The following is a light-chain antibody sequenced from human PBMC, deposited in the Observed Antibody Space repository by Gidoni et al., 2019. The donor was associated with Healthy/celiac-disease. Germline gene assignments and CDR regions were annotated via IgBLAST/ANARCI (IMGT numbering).Light chain of an antibody. J-gene: IGLJ2*01. CDR3: CSFAGSYTLI. Sequence: QSALTQPRSVSGSPGPSVTISCTGTSSDVGDYNYVSWYQQHPGRAPKLMIYDVNKRPSGVPDRFSGSKSGNTASLTISGLQAEDESDYYCCSFAGSYTLIFGGGTKLTVL. CDR2: DVN. V-gene: IGLV2-11*01. CDR1: SSDVGDYNY.